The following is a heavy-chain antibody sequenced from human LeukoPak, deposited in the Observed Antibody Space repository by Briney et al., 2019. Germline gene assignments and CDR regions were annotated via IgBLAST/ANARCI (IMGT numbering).Heavy chain of an antibody. CDR1: GFTFGDYA. Sequence: GGSLGLSCKTSGFTFGDYAMSWFRQAPEKGLGGVGLVRSKAYGGTTEYAASVKGRFTISRDDSKSIAYLQMNSLKTEDTAVYYCTRDHNSGYAHFDYWGQGTLVTVSS. V-gene: IGHV3-49*03. CDR3: TRDHNSGYAHFDY. D-gene: IGHD5-12*01. J-gene: IGHJ4*02. CDR2: VRSKAYGGTT.